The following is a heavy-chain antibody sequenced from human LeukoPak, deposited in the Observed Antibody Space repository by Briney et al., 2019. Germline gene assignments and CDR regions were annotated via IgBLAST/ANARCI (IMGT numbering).Heavy chain of an antibody. V-gene: IGHV1-24*01. Sequence: ASVKVSCTVSGYTLTELSMHWVRQAPGKGLEWMGGFDPEDGETIYAQKFQGRVTMTEDTSTDTAYMELSSLRSEDTAVYYCATSEYYQWLPHDYWGQGTLVTVSS. CDR1: GYTLTELS. CDR3: ATSEYYQWLPHDY. D-gene: IGHD6-19*01. CDR2: FDPEDGET. J-gene: IGHJ4*02.